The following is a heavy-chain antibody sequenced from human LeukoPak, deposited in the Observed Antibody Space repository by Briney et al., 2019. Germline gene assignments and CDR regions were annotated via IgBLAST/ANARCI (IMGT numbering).Heavy chain of an antibody. J-gene: IGHJ4*02. CDR3: ARQDSEGRWPNDY. Sequence: SETLSLTCAVSGGSISSSSYYWGWIRQPPGKGLEWIGSISYSGSTYYNPSLKSRVTISVDTSKNQFSLKLTSVTAADTAMYYCARQDSEGRWPNDYWGQGTLVTVSS. CDR1: GGSISSSSYY. V-gene: IGHV4-39*01. D-gene: IGHD5-24*01. CDR2: ISYSGST.